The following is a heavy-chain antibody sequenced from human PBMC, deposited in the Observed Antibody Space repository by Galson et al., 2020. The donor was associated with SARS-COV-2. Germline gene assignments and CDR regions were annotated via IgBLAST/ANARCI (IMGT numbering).Heavy chain of an antibody. CDR3: TRSPGRSVARTMDV. CDR2: TYYRSKWYY. Sequence: SQTLSLTCAISGDSVSSTSTAWNWIRQSPSRGLAWLGRTYYRSKWYYEYAIYLKSRITFNVDTSKNQFSLQLNSVTPEDTAVYYCTRSPGRSVARTMDVWGQGTTVTVSS. CDR1: GDSVSSTSTA. J-gene: IGHJ6*02. D-gene: IGHD3-10*01. V-gene: IGHV6-1*01.